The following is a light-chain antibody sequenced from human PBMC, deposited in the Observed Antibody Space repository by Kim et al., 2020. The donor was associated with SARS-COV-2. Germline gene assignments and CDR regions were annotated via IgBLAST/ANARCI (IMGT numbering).Light chain of an antibody. V-gene: IGKV1-39*01. CDR2: GTA. CDR3: QQAYNPPYT. J-gene: IGKJ2*01. Sequence: DIQMTQSPSSLSAFVGDRVTLTCRASQSINSFLNWYQQKPGKAPKLLISGTASLQSGVPSRFSGSASGTNFTLTITSLQPEDFATYYCQQAYNPPYTFGQGTKLEI. CDR1: QSINSF.